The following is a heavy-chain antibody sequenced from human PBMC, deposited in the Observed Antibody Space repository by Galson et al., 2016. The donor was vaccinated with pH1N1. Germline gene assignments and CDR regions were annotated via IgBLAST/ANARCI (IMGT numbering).Heavy chain of an antibody. Sequence: TLSLTCTVSGGSISSSIYYWNWIRQPAGKGLEWIGRMYTSGTTTYNPSLESRVSISVDTSKNQFSLRLSSVTAADTAVYFCARHRMWLTFPDYWGQGTLTTVSS. D-gene: IGHD6-19*01. CDR2: MYTSGTT. J-gene: IGHJ4*02. CDR1: GGSISSSIYY. V-gene: IGHV4-61*02. CDR3: ARHRMWLTFPDY.